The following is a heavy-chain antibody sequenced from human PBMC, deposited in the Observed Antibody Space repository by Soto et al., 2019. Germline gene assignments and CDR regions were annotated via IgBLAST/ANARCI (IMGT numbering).Heavy chain of an antibody. J-gene: IGHJ4*02. CDR2: IGTSASIT. V-gene: IGHV3-23*01. D-gene: IGHD6-19*01. CDR1: GFTFSSYA. Sequence: EVQLLESGGDLVPPGGSLRLSCAASGFTFSSYAMSWVRQAPGKGLEWVSVIGTSASITAYADSVRGRFTISRDNSKNTLYLQMNSLRAEDTAVYYCVARGSGWYHWGGQGTLVTVSS. CDR3: VARGSGWYHW.